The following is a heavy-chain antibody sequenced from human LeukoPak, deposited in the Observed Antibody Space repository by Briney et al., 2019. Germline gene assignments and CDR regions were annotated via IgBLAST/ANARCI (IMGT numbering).Heavy chain of an antibody. CDR2: FDPEDGET. CDR3: ATHPVITPYYYYGMDV. Sequence: ASVKVSCKVSGYTLTELSMHWVRQAPGIGLEWMGGFDPEDGETIYAQKFQGRVTMTEDTSTDTAYMELSSLRSEDTAVYYCATHPVITPYYYYGMDVWGQGTTVTVSS. CDR1: GYTLTELS. J-gene: IGHJ6*02. V-gene: IGHV1-24*01. D-gene: IGHD3-22*01.